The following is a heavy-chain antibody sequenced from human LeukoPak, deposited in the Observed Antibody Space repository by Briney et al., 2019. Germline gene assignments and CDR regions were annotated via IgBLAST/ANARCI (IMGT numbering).Heavy chain of an antibody. CDR2: ISSNGGST. D-gene: IGHD4-11*01. CDR3: VKVNSNYFDY. CDR1: GFTFSSYT. J-gene: IGHJ4*02. Sequence: AGGSLILSCSASGFTFSSYTMHWVRQAPGKGLEYVSAISSNGGSTYYADSVKGRFTISRDNSKDTLYLQMSSLRAEDTAVYYCVKVNSNYFDYWGQGTLVTVSS. V-gene: IGHV3-64D*09.